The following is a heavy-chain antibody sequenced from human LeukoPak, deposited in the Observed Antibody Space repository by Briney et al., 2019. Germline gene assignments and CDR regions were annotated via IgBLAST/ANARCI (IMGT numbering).Heavy chain of an antibody. Sequence: SETLSLTCTVSGGSISSYYWSWIRQPPGKGLEWIGYIYYSGSTNYNPSLKSRVTISVDTSKNQFSLKLSSVTAADTAVYHCARDKSGVFDYWGQGTLVTVSS. V-gene: IGHV4-59*01. J-gene: IGHJ4*02. CDR3: ARDKSGVFDY. D-gene: IGHD3-3*01. CDR2: IYYSGST. CDR1: GGSISSYY.